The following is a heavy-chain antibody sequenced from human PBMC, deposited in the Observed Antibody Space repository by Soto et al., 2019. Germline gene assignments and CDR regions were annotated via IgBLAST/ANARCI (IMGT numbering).Heavy chain of an antibody. V-gene: IGHV3-73*02. CDR1: GFSFSGSA. D-gene: IGHD2-21*02. Sequence: EVQLVESGGGLVQPGGSLKLSCAASGFSFSGSAMHWVRQASGKGLEWVGRIRSQAYISATAYAASVKGRFTIYRDDSKTTAYLQMTSLKTEDTAVYYCTRIYCGGDCSGGYWGQGTLVTVSS. CDR3: TRIYCGGDCSGGY. CDR2: IRSQAYISAT. J-gene: IGHJ4*02.